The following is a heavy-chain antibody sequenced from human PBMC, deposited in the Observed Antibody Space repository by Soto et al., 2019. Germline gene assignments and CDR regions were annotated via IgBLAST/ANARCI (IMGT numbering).Heavy chain of an antibody. D-gene: IGHD3-10*02. CDR2: IWYDGSSE. Sequence: GGSLRLSCAASGFTFSNYGVHWVRQAPGKGLEWVAVIWYDGSSEYYTESVKGRFTISRDNSKNTLYLQMNSLRAEDTAVYYCARVPXSGTYYDNRIANDALDIWGQGTTVTVSS. CDR3: ARVPXSGTYYDNRIANDALDI. V-gene: IGHV3-33*01. J-gene: IGHJ3*02. CDR1: GFTFSNYG.